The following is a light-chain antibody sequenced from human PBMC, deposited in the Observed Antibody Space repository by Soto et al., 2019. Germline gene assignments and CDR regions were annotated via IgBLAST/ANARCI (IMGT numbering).Light chain of an antibody. CDR2: KAS. V-gene: IGKV1-5*03. CDR3: QEYNAYSMT. Sequence: DIQVTQFPSTLSAYVGDRVTITCRASQSISSWLAWYQQKPGKAPKLRIYKASTLETGVPSRFSGSGSGTEFTLSISSLQPDDFGTYYCQEYNAYSMTFGQGTRLEIK. J-gene: IGKJ5*01. CDR1: QSISSW.